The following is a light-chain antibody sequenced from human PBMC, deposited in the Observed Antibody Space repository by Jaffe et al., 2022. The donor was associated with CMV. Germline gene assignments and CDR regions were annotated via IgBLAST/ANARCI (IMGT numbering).Light chain of an antibody. CDR3: NSYTTSYNWV. J-gene: IGLJ3*02. CDR2: DVS. CDR1: SSDVGGYNY. Sequence: QSALTQPASVSGSPGQSITISCTGTSSDVGGYNYVSWYQQHPGKAPKVMIYDVSNRPSGVSNRFSGSKFGSTASLTISGLQAEDEADYYCNSYTTSYNWVFGGGTKLTVL. V-gene: IGLV2-14*03.